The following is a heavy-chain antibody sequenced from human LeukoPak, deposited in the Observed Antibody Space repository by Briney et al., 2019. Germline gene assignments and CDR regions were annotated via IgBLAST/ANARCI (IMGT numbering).Heavy chain of an antibody. CDR1: GFTVSAYA. D-gene: IGHD3-10*01. Sequence: GGSLRLSCAASGFTVSAYAMAWVRQAPGKGLEWVSTIYDDNTYYADSVKGRFAISTDNSKNTLYLQMNSLRVEDTAVYFCAARKVRGVWFYLDYWGQETLVTFPS. CDR3: AARKVRGVWFYLDY. CDR2: IYDDNT. J-gene: IGHJ4*02. V-gene: IGHV3-23*01.